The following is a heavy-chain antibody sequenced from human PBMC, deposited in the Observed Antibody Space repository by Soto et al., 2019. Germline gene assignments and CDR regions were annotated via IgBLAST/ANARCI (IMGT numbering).Heavy chain of an antibody. J-gene: IGHJ4*02. D-gene: IGHD2-8*01. V-gene: IGHV1-69*13. Sequence: GASVKVSCKASGGTFSSYAISWVRQAPGQGLEWMGGIIPIFGTANYAQKFQGRVTITADESTSTAYMELSSLRSEDTAVYYCAREGVFAIDGYNLTPFDYWGQGTLVTVSS. CDR2: IIPIFGTA. CDR1: GGTFSSYA. CDR3: AREGVFAIDGYNLTPFDY.